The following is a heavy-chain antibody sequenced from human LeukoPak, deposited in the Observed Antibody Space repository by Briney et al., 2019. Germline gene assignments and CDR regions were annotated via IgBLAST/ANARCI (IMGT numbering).Heavy chain of an antibody. CDR1: GFTFSSYA. V-gene: IGHV3-30-3*01. J-gene: IGHJ4*02. CDR3: ARDYIFGDYGSGSSFDY. CDR2: ISYDGSNK. Sequence: GRSLRLSCAASGFTFSSYAMHWVRQAPGKGLEWVAVISYDGSNKYYADSVKGRFTISRDNSKNTLYLQMNSLRAEDTAVYYCARDYIFGDYGSGSSFDYWGQGTLVTVSS. D-gene: IGHD3-10*01.